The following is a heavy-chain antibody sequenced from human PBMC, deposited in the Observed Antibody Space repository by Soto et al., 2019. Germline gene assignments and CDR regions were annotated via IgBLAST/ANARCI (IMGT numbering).Heavy chain of an antibody. CDR2: IYHTGVT. Sequence: QVQLEESGPGLVKPSGTLSLPCAVSGGSITSDNWWAWVRQTPGKGLEWIGDIYHTGVTNYSPSLESRVTISVDKSKNHLSLRLDYVTAADTAMFYFARGSSGYSGSWFDHWGQGAQVTVSS. CDR3: ARGSSGYSGSWFDH. CDR1: GGSITSDNW. D-gene: IGHD6-19*01. V-gene: IGHV4-4*02. J-gene: IGHJ5*02.